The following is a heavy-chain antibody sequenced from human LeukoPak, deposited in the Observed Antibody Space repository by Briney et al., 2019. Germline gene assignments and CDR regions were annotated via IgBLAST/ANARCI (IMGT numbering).Heavy chain of an antibody. J-gene: IGHJ4*02. D-gene: IGHD3-3*01. CDR3: ARDRAPRDFWSGYSAHYFDY. CDR1: GGTFSSYA. Sequence: GASVKVSCKASGGTFSSYAISWVRQAPGQGLEWMGGIIPIFGTANYAQKFQGRVTITTDEPTSTAYMELSSLRSEDTAVYYCARDRAPRDFWSGYSAHYFDYWGQGTLVTVSS. CDR2: IIPIFGTA. V-gene: IGHV1-69*05.